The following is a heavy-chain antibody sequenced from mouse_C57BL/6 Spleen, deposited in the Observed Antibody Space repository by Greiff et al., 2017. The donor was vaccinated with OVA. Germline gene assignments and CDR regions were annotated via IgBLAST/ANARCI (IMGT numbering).Heavy chain of an antibody. CDR1: GFNIKNTY. Sequence: VQLKESVAELVRPGASVKLSCTASGFNIKNTYMHWVKQRPEQGLEWIGRIDPANGNTKYAPKFQGKATITADTSSNTAYLQLSSLTSEDTAIYYCARYYYGSSYYYAMDYWGQGTSVTVSS. D-gene: IGHD1-1*01. CDR3: ARYYYGSSYYYAMDY. J-gene: IGHJ4*01. V-gene: IGHV14-3*01. CDR2: IDPANGNT.